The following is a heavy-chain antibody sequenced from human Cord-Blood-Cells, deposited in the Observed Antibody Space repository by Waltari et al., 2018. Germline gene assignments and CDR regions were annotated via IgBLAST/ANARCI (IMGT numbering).Heavy chain of an antibody. D-gene: IGHD3-10*01. CDR2: IYYSGST. J-gene: IGHJ5*02. CDR3: AIAYGSGSYYKTSGWFDP. CDR1: GGSVSSGSYY. V-gene: IGHV4-61*01. Sequence: CTVSGGSVSSGSYYWSWIRQPPGKGLEWIGYIYYSGSTNYNPSLKSRVTISVDTSKNQFSLKLSSVTAADTAVYYCAIAYGSGSYYKTSGWFDPWGQGTLVTVSS.